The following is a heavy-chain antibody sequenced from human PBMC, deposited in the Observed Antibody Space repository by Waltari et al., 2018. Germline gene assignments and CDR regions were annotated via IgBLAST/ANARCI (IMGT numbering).Heavy chain of an antibody. D-gene: IGHD1-26*01. CDR2: ARTATWMP. J-gene: IGHJ4*02. CDR1: GYTFTNFA. Sequence: QVQLVQSGSELKKPGASVKIACKASGYTFTNFAIDWVRQAPGQGLAWRGWARTATWMPHSGRDFTVRFVVSVDASGSTAYLQINGLKAEDTAVYFCARDRVVGATDWAYWGQGTLVTVSS. CDR3: ARDRVVGATDWAY. V-gene: IGHV7-4-1*02.